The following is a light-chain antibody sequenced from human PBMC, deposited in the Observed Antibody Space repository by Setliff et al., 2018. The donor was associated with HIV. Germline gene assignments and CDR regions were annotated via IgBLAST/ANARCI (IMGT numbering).Light chain of an antibody. Sequence: QSVLTQPASVSGPPGQSITISCTGTTSDIGAFNFVSWYQQHPGKAPKLIIYEVNYRPSGVSTRFSGSKSGNTASLTISGLQAEDEADYYCNSYRSRSTYVSGTGTKVTVL. CDR1: TSDIGAFNF. CDR2: EVN. CDR3: NSYRSRSTYV. V-gene: IGLV2-14*01. J-gene: IGLJ1*01.